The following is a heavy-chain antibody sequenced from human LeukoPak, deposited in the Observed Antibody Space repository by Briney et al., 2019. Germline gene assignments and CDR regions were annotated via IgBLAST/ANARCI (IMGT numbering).Heavy chain of an antibody. D-gene: IGHD3-10*01. V-gene: IGHV3-30*04. CDR3: AKDGYYGSGSYNDY. J-gene: IGHJ4*02. CDR2: ILNDGSNK. Sequence: PGGSLRLSCAASGFTFSSYAMHWVRQAPGKGLEWVAVILNDGSNKYHADSVKGRFTISRDNSKNTLYLQMNSLRAEDTAVYYCAKDGYYGSGSYNDYWGQGTLVTVSS. CDR1: GFTFSSYA.